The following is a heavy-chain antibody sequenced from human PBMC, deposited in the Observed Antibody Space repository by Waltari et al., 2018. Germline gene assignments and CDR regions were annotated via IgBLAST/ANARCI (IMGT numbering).Heavy chain of an antibody. CDR2: MSTSGTT. V-gene: IGHV4-59*08. J-gene: IGHJ6*02. Sequence: QVLLQESGPGLVKSSETLSLTCSVSVYSISRYYWSWIRQAPGEGLEWIGYMSTSGTTKYTPSLKSRVTISVDTSKSQLLLRLRSVTASDTAVYYCARHYGMVVDYYYYYGLDVWGQGTTVIVS. CDR3: ARHYGMVVDYYYYYGLDV. D-gene: IGHD3-3*01. CDR1: VYSISRYY.